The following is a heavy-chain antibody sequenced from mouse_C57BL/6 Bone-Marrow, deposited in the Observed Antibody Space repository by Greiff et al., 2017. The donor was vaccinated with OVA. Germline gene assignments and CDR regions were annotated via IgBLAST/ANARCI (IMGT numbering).Heavy chain of an antibody. Sequence: EVQLQESGPGLVKPSQSLSLTCSVTGYSITSGYYWNWIRQFPGNKLEWMGYISYDGSNNYNPSLKNRISITRDTSKNQFFLKLNSVTTEDTATYYCARRGYYGVDYWGQGTTLTVSS. J-gene: IGHJ2*01. CDR1: GYSITSGYY. V-gene: IGHV3-6*01. CDR3: ARRGYYGVDY. D-gene: IGHD1-1*01. CDR2: ISYDGSN.